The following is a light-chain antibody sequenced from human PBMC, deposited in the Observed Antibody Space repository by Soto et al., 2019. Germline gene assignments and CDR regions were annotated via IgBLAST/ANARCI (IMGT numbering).Light chain of an antibody. CDR2: EVS. CDR1: SSDVGGYNY. J-gene: IGLJ1*01. V-gene: IGLV2-8*01. CDR3: NSYAGSNVYV. Sequence: QSALTQTPSASGSPGQSVTISCTGTSSDVGGYNYVSWYQQHPGKAPKLMIYEVSKRPSGVPDRFSGSKSGNTASLTVSGLQAEDEADYYCNSYAGSNVYVFGTGTKLTVL.